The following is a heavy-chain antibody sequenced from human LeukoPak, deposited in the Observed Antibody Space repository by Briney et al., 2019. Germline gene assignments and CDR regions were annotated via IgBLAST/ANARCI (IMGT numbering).Heavy chain of an antibody. Sequence: PSETLSLTCAVSGGSISSSNWWSWVRQPPGKGLEWIGEIYHSGSTNYNPSLKSRVTMSVDTSKNQFSLKLSSVTAADTAVYYCATQGRSRRDYMDVWGKGTTVTVSS. CDR1: GGSISSSNW. CDR2: IYHSGST. CDR3: ATQGRSRRDYMDV. V-gene: IGHV4-4*02. J-gene: IGHJ6*03. D-gene: IGHD1-26*01.